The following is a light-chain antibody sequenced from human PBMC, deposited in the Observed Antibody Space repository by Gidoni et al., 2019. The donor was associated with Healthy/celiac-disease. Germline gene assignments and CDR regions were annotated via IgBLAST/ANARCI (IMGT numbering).Light chain of an antibody. CDR2: AAS. CDR1: QGISSY. V-gene: IGKV1-9*01. CDR3: QQLNSYPLT. Sequence: DIQLTRSPSFLSASVGDRVTITCRARQGISSYLAWYQQKPGKAPKLLNYAASTLQSGVPSRFSGSGSGTEFTITISSLQHEDFATYCWQQLNSYPLTFGQXTKLEIK. J-gene: IGKJ2*01.